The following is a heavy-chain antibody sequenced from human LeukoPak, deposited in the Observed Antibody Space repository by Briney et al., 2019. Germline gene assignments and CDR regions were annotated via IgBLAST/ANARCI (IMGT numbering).Heavy chain of an antibody. V-gene: IGHV3-9*01. Sequence: GGSLRLSCAASGFTFDDYAMHWVRQAPGKGLEWVSGISWNSGSIGYADSVKGRFTISRDNAKNSLYLQMISLRAEDTALYYCAKDIGKYAEGPIDYWGQGTLVTVSS. CDR1: GFTFDDYA. CDR2: ISWNSGSI. CDR3: AKDIGKYAEGPIDY. D-gene: IGHD2-8*01. J-gene: IGHJ4*02.